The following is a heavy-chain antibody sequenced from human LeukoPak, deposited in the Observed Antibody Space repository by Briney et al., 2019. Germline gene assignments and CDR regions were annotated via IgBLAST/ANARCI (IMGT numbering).Heavy chain of an antibody. J-gene: IGHJ5*02. D-gene: IGHD3-3*02. CDR2: ISAYNGNT. CDR3: AREARRIFGARYWFDP. CDR1: GYTFTTYG. V-gene: IGHV1-18*01. Sequence: GASVKVSCKASGYTFTTYGISWGREAPGQRGEWMGWISAYNGNTKYAQKSQGRVTMTRDTSISTAYMELSRLRSDDTAVYYCAREARRIFGARYWFDPWGQGTLVTVSS.